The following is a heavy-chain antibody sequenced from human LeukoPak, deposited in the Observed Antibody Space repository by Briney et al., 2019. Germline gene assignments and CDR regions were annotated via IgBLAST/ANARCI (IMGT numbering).Heavy chain of an antibody. Sequence: ASVKVSCKASGYTFSGYALNWVRQAPGQGLEWMGIINPSGGSTSYAQKFQGRVTMTRDTSTSTVYMELSSLRSEDTAVYYCARPTFDYWGQGTLVTVSS. V-gene: IGHV1-46*01. CDR1: GYTFSGYA. J-gene: IGHJ4*02. CDR2: INPSGGST. CDR3: ARPTFDY.